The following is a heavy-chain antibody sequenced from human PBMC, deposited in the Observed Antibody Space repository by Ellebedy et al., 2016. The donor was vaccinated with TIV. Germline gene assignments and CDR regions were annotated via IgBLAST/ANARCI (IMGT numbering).Heavy chain of an antibody. V-gene: IGHV3-73*01. Sequence: GESLKISCAASGFTFSGSALHWVRQAPGKGLEWVGRIRSKANNYATVYAESVKGRLTISRDDSKNTAYLQMDSLKTEATAVYYCTKQRGSGSYFGSNGMDVWGQGTTVTVSS. CDR3: TKQRGSGSYFGSNGMDV. CDR1: GFTFSGSA. D-gene: IGHD1-26*01. CDR2: IRSKANNYAT. J-gene: IGHJ6*02.